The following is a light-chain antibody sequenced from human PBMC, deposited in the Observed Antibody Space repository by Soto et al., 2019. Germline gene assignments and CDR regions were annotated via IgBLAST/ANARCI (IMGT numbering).Light chain of an antibody. J-gene: IGLJ2*01. Sequence: QSVLTQPPSVSEAPRQRVTISCSGSSSNIGNNAVNWYQHLPGKAPKLVIYYDDLLPSGVSDRFSGSKSGTSASLAISGLQSEDEADYYCAAWDDSLNGVVFGGGTQLTVL. CDR2: YDD. CDR1: SSNIGNNA. V-gene: IGLV1-36*01. CDR3: AAWDDSLNGVV.